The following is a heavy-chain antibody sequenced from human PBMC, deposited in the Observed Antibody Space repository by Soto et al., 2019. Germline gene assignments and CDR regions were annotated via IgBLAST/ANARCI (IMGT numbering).Heavy chain of an antibody. CDR3: PRVHPGPGPWSAP. CDR1: GYTFSNYG. J-gene: IGHJ5*02. Sequence: QVQLVQSGGEVKRPGASVKVSCKTSGYTFSNYGITWVRQAPGQPLEWLGWISLYSDGTNYAQKFQGRVSMTTDTPPPQPYMERRGRRPADPPVYHGPRVHPGPGPWSAPWGQGPLAPFPS. V-gene: IGHV1-18*01. CDR2: ISLYSDGT.